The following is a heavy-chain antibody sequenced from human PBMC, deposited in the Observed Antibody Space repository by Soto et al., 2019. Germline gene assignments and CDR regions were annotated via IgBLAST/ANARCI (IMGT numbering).Heavy chain of an antibody. V-gene: IGHV4-30-4*01. J-gene: IGHJ6*02. D-gene: IGHD6-13*01. CDR3: GRAHRDLQQLVQYYYGMDV. CDR2: IHNSGST. CDR1: GGSISSGDYY. Sequence: PSETLSLTCTVSGGSISSGDYYWSWIRQPTGKGLEWIGYIHNSGSTYHNPSLKSRVTISVDTSKNQFSLKLNSVTAADTAVYYCGRAHRDLQQLVQYYYGMDVWGQGTTVTVSS.